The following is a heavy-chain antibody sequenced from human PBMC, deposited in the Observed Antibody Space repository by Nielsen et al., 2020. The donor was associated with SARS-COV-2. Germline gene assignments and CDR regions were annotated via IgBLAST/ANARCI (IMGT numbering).Heavy chain of an antibody. Sequence: GESLKISCAASGFTFSSYEMNWVRQAPGKGLEWVSYISSSGSTIYYADSVKGRFTISRDNAKNSLYLQMNSLRAEDTAVYYCARDSCSGGSCYWGGWFDPWGQGTLVTVSS. D-gene: IGHD2-15*01. CDR3: ARDSCSGGSCYWGGWFDP. CDR2: ISSSGSTI. J-gene: IGHJ5*02. V-gene: IGHV3-48*03. CDR1: GFTFSSYE.